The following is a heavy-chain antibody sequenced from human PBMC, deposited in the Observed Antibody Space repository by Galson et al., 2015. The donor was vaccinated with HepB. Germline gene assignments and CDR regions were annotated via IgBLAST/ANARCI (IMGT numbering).Heavy chain of an antibody. D-gene: IGHD6-19*01. J-gene: IGHJ4*02. CDR3: ATHRYSVAGHGGNYFDY. Sequence: SLRLSCAASGFTFSSYAMSWVRQAPGKGLGWVSVVGGFGETAYYADSVKGRFTISRDNSKNTLYLQMNSLRAEDTAVYYCATHRYSVAGHGGNYFDYWGQGTLVTVSS. V-gene: IGHV3-23*01. CDR2: VGGFGETA. CDR1: GFTFSSYA.